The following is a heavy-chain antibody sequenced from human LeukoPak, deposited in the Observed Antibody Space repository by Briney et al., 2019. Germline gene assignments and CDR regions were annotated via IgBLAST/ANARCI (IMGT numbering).Heavy chain of an antibody. J-gene: IGHJ3*02. CDR1: GGSISSSSYY. Sequence: RPSETLSLTCTVSGGSISSSSYYWGWIRQPPGKGLEWVGSITYSGTTYYNPSLKSRVTISVDTSKNQFSLKLSSVTAADTAVYYCARVWDAMTTTAFDIWGQGTMVTVSS. D-gene: IGHD4-17*01. CDR2: ITYSGTT. V-gene: IGHV4-39*07. CDR3: ARVWDAMTTTAFDI.